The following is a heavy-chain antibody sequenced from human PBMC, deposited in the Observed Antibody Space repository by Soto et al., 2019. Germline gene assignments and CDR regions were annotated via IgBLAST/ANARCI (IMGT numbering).Heavy chain of an antibody. CDR2: IYHSGST. CDR3: ARVPGG. D-gene: IGHD6-25*01. J-gene: IGHJ6*02. Sequence: SETLSLTCAVSGGSIRSGGYAVRWIRQPTGDGVEWIGYIYHSGSTYDNPSHKSRVTKSVDRFKYQCSLKLSSVTAADTAVYYCARVPGGGGQGTTVTVSS. CDR1: GGSIRSGGYA. V-gene: IGHV4-30-2*01.